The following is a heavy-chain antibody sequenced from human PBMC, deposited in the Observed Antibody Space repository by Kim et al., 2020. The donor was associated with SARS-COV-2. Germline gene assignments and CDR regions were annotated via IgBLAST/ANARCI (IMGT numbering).Heavy chain of an antibody. CDR2: ISAYNGNT. CDR3: ARVVGIEMATHDAFDI. V-gene: IGHV1-18*01. Sequence: ASVKVSCKASGYTFTSYGISWVRQAPGQGLEWMGWISAYNGNTNYAQKLQGRVTMTTDTSTSTAYMELRSLRSDDTAVYYCARVVGIEMATHDAFDIWGQGTMVTVSS. J-gene: IGHJ3*02. D-gene: IGHD5-12*01. CDR1: GYTFTSYG.